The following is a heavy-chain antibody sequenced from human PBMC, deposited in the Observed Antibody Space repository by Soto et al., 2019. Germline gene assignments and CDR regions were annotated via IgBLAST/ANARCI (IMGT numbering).Heavy chain of an antibody. CDR3: PANYYDKPRAFDI. D-gene: IGHD3-22*01. Sequence: GGSLRLSCAASGFTFSSYAMSWVRQAPGKGLEWVSAICGSGGSTYYADSVKGQFTNSRDNPKNTLYLQMNSLRAEDTAVYYCPANYYDKPRAFDIWGQGTMVTVSS. J-gene: IGHJ3*02. V-gene: IGHV3-23*01. CDR2: ICGSGGST. CDR1: GFTFSSYA.